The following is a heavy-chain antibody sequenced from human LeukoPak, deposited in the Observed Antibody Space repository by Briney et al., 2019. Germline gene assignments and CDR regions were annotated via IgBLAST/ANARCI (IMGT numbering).Heavy chain of an antibody. Sequence: GGSLRLSCAASGFTFYRYAMSWVRQAAGKGLEWVPSISGNGGSIYYADSVKGRFTISRDNSKNTVYLQMNSLRAEDTALYFCAKAPYYYDTSGYFFRNFDYWGQGTLVTVSS. D-gene: IGHD3-22*01. CDR2: ISGNGGSI. CDR1: GFTFYRYA. V-gene: IGHV3-23*01. CDR3: AKAPYYYDTSGYFFRNFDY. J-gene: IGHJ4*02.